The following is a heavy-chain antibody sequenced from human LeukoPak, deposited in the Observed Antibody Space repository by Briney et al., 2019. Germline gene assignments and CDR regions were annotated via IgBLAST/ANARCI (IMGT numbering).Heavy chain of an antibody. CDR3: ARDAEDPRLW. CDR2: ISSSSNYI. J-gene: IGHJ4*02. CDR1: GFTFSSYG. D-gene: IGHD4/OR15-4a*01. V-gene: IGHV3-21*01. Sequence: GGSLRLSCAASGFTFSSYGMYWVRQAPGKGLEWVSSISSSSNYIYYADSVKGRFTISGDNAKNSLYLQMNSLRAEDTAVYYCARDAEDPRLWWGQGTLVTVSS.